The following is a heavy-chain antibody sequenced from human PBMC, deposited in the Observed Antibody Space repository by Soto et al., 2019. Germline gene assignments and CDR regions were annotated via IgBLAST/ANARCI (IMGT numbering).Heavy chain of an antibody. J-gene: IGHJ4*02. CDR2: ISSSTTYI. CDR3: ARVYTSSRYPFDY. CDR1: GFTFNTYS. Sequence: EVQLVESGGGLVKPGGSLRLSCVASGFTFNTYSINWVRQAPGKGLEWVSSISSSTTYIYYADSVKGRFTISRENAKNSVYLHMNSLRAEDTAVYYCARVYTSSRYPFDYWGQGTLVTVSS. V-gene: IGHV3-21*01. D-gene: IGHD6-13*01.